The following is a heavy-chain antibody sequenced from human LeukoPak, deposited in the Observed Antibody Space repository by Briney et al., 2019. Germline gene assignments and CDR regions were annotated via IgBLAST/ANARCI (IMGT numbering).Heavy chain of an antibody. CDR1: GFTFSSYA. V-gene: IGHV4-30-4*08. CDR2: IYYSGST. D-gene: IGHD3-3*02. CDR3: ARVVIRDYYMDV. Sequence: LRLSCAASGFTFSSYAMSWVRQAPGKGLEWIGYIYYSGSTYYNPSLKSRVTISVDTSKNQFSLKLSSVTAADTAVYYCARVVIRDYYMDVWGKGTTVTVSS. J-gene: IGHJ6*03.